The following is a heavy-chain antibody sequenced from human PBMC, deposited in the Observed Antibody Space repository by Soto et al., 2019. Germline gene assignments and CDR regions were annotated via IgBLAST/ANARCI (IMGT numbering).Heavy chain of an antibody. V-gene: IGHV2-26*01. D-gene: IGHD6-19*01. CDR1: GLSITDSEMG. CDR2: IDSSGEK. Sequence: QVTLKESGPVLVKPTETLTLRCTVSGLSITDSEMGVSWIRQPPGQPLEWLAHIDSSGEKSYRTFLKSRLAISKDTSKGQIVLTMTNMDPADTATYYCARRHLAVAVSPWFDPWGQGIQVTVSS. CDR3: ARRHLAVAVSPWFDP. J-gene: IGHJ5*02.